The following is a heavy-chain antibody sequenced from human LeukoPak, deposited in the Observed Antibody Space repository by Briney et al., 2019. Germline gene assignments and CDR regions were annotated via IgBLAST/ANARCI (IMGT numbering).Heavy chain of an antibody. CDR2: ISYEGGTQ. CDR3: AKEGTPQVSTWYDL. J-gene: IGHJ5*02. D-gene: IGHD3-10*01. V-gene: IGHV3-30*18. Sequence: GGSLRLSCAASGVTLSPYGMHWVRQAPGKGLEWVAVISYEGGTQHYADSVKGRYIISRDNPRNTLYLQMNILRTEDTAVYYCAKEGTPQVSTWYDLWGQGTQVIVSS. CDR1: GVTLSPYG.